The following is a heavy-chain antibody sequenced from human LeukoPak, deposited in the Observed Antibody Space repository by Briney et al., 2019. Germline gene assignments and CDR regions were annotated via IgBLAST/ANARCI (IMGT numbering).Heavy chain of an antibody. V-gene: IGHV4-30-4*08. CDR1: GGSISRGDYY. CDR3: AREPTVVTGAFDI. J-gene: IGHJ3*02. CDR2: IYYSGST. Sequence: SETLSLTCTVSGGSISRGDYYWSWIRQPPGKGEEWIGYIYYSGSTYYNPSIKSRVTISVDTSKNQFSMKLSSVTAADTAVYYCAREPTVVTGAFDIWGQGTMVTVSS. D-gene: IGHD4-23*01.